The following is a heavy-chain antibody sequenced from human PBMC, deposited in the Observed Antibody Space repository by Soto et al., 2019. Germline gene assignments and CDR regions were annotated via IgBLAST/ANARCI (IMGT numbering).Heavy chain of an antibody. D-gene: IGHD3-22*01. Sequence: QVQLVESGGGVVQPGRSLRLSCAASGFTFSSYGMHWVRQAPGKGREWVAVIWYDGSNKYYADSVKGRFTISRDNSKNTLYLQMNSLRAEDTAVYYCARDDFYDSSGYYSDYWGQGPLVTVSS. V-gene: IGHV3-33*01. J-gene: IGHJ4*02. CDR1: GFTFSSYG. CDR3: ARDDFYDSSGYYSDY. CDR2: IWYDGSNK.